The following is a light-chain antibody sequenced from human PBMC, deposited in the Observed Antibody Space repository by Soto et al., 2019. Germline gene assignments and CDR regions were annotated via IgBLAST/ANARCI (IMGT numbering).Light chain of an antibody. CDR2: DAS. CDR1: QTVRNNY. J-gene: IGKJ4*01. Sequence: EFVLPQSPGPLSLSQGERPTLSCRASQTVRNNYLAWYQQKPGQAPRLLIYDASSRATGIPDRFSGGGSGTDFTLTISRLEPEDFAVYYCQQFSSYPLTFGGGTKVDIK. V-gene: IGKV3-20*01. CDR3: QQFSSYPLT.